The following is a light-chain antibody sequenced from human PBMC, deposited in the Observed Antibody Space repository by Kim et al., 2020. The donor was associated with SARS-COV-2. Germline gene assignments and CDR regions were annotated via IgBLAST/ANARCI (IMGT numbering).Light chain of an antibody. CDR2: HDT. Sequence: SYELTQPPSVSVSPGQTASISCPGDKLGEKYACWSQQRSGQSPVLVIYHDTKRPSGIPERFSGSNSGNTATLTISGTQAMDEADYYCPAWDSNTAVFGGG. J-gene: IGLJ2*01. CDR3: PAWDSNTAV. CDR1: KLGEKY. V-gene: IGLV3-1*01.